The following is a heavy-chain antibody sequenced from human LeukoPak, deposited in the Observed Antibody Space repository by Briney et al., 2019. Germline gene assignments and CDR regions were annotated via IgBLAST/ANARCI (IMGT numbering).Heavy chain of an antibody. V-gene: IGHV3-21*01. J-gene: IGHJ6*02. CDR1: GFTFSSYE. CDR3: ARDSSSSNYYYGMDV. CDR2: ISSSGDYK. D-gene: IGHD6-6*01. Sequence: PGGSLRLSCAASGFTFSSYEMNWVRQAPGKGLEWVSAISSSGDYKYYADSVKGRFTISRDNAKNSLYLQMNSLRAEDTAVYYCARDSSSSNYYYGMDVWGQGTTVTVSS.